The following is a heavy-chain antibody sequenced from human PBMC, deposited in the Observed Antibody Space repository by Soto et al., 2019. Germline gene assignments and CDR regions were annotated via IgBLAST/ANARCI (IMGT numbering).Heavy chain of an antibody. Sequence: ASVKVSCKASGYTFTSYGISWVRQAPGQGLGWMGWISAYSGSTNYAQKLQGRVTMTTDTSTSTVYMELSSLRSEDTAVYYCARGLYDSSGYYFGYWGQGTLVTVSS. CDR2: ISAYSGST. V-gene: IGHV1-18*01. D-gene: IGHD3-22*01. CDR1: GYTFTSYG. CDR3: ARGLYDSSGYYFGY. J-gene: IGHJ4*02.